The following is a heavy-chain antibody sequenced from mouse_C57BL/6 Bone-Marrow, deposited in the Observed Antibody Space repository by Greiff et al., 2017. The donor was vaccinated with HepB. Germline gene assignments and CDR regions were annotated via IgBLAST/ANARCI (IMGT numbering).Heavy chain of an antibody. Sequence: QVQLQQSGAELASPGASVTLSCNASGYTFTDHIMNWVKWRPEQGLEWIGRIYPVSGETNYNQKFRGKVTFSVDRSYSTVYMVLNSLTSEDTADYACGSGPYDSPVGFWGQGTVATVSA. V-gene: IGHV1-11*01. CDR1: GYTFTDHI. J-gene: IGHJ3*01. D-gene: IGHD2-4*01. CDR2: IYPVSGET. CDR3: GSGPYDSPVGF.